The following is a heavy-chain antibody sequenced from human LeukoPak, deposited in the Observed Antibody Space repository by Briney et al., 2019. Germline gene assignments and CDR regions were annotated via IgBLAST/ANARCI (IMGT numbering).Heavy chain of an antibody. J-gene: IGHJ6*03. CDR1: GYTFTSYD. CDR3: ARRAIVVVPAAIRIYYYYMDV. V-gene: IGHV1-8*03. CDR2: MNPNSGNT. Sequence: ASVKVSCKASGYTFTSYDINWVRQATGQGLEWMGWMNPNSGNTGYAQKFQGRVTITRNTSISTAYMELSSLRSEDTAVYYCARRAIVVVPAAIRIYYYYMDVWGKGTTVTVSS. D-gene: IGHD2-2*02.